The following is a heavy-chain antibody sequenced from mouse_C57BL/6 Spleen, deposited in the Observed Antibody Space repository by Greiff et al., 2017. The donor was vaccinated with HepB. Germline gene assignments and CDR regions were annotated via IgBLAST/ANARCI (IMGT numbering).Heavy chain of an antibody. Sequence: QVHVKQPGTELVKPGASVKLSCKASGYTFTSYWMHWVKQRPGQGLEWIGNINPSNGGTNYNEKFKSKATLTVDKSSSTAYMQLSSLTSEDSAVYYCASHYGFWYFDVWGTGTTVTVSS. CDR2: INPSNGGT. J-gene: IGHJ1*03. D-gene: IGHD1-1*01. CDR1: GYTFTSYW. CDR3: ASHYGFWYFDV. V-gene: IGHV1-53*01.